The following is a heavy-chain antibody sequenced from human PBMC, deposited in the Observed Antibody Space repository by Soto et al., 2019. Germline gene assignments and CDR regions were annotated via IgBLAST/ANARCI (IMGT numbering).Heavy chain of an antibody. CDR3: ARDMATTVTYYYGMDV. Sequence: PSETLSLPCTVSGGSISSYYWSWIRQPPGKGLEWIGYTYYSGSTNYNPSLKSRVTISVDTSKNQFSLKLSSVTAADTAVYYCARDMATTVTYYYGMDVWGQGTTVTVSS. CDR1: GGSISSYY. CDR2: TYYSGST. D-gene: IGHD4-4*01. J-gene: IGHJ6*02. V-gene: IGHV4-59*01.